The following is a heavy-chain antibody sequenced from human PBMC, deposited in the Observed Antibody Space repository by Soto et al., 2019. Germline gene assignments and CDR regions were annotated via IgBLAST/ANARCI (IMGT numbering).Heavy chain of an antibody. Sequence: SETLSLTCTVSGGSISSGGYYWSWIRQHPGKGLEWIGDLYYSGSANYNPSLKSRVTMSVDNSKNQFSLKLSSVTAADPAVYYCARPLTTVTTSLAYWGQGTLVTVSS. V-gene: IGHV4-31*03. CDR1: GGSISSGGYY. J-gene: IGHJ4*02. CDR3: ARPLTTVTTSLAY. CDR2: LYYSGSA. D-gene: IGHD4-17*01.